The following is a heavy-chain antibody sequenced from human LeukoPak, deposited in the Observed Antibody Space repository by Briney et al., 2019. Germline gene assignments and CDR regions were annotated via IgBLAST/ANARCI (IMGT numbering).Heavy chain of an antibody. J-gene: IGHJ4*02. Sequence: GGSLRLSCAASGFTFSSYAMSWARQAPGKGLEWVSAISGSGGSTYYADSVKGRFTISRDNSKNTLYLQMNSLRAEDTAVYYCAKDLDSPPSMVRGVITDYWGQGTLVTVSS. D-gene: IGHD3-10*01. V-gene: IGHV3-23*01. CDR2: ISGSGGST. CDR1: GFTFSSYA. CDR3: AKDLDSPPSMVRGVITDY.